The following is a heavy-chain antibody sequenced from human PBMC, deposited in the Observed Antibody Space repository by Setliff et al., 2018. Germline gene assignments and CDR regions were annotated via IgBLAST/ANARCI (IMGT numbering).Heavy chain of an antibody. CDR1: GYTFTSYY. D-gene: IGHD3-22*01. Sequence: GASVKVSCKASGYTFTSYYMHWVRQAPGQGLEWMGIINPSGGSTSYAQNSHGRVPMTRDRSTSTVYMGVSGLRSEDTAVYYGARGGGGPDSSGYFEYFQHWGQGTLVTVSS. J-gene: IGHJ1*01. CDR2: INPSGGST. V-gene: IGHV1-46*01. CDR3: ARGGGGPDSSGYFEYFQH.